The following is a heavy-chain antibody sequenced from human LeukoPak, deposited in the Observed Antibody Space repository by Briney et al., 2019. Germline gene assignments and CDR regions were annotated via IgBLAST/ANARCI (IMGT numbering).Heavy chain of an antibody. J-gene: IGHJ4*02. Sequence: GAAVKVSCKASGYTFTDYYMYWVRQAPGQGLEWMGRINPHSGDTLYAQKFQGRVTMTRDTSISTAYMELSRLRSDDTAVYYCARVMKATVRPSNFDYWGQGTLVTVSS. V-gene: IGHV1-2*06. D-gene: IGHD4-17*01. CDR1: GYTFTDYY. CDR2: INPHSGDT. CDR3: ARVMKATVRPSNFDY.